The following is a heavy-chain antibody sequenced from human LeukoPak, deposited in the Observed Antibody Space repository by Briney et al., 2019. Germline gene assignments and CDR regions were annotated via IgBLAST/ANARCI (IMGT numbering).Heavy chain of an antibody. CDR1: GFTYSSYS. J-gene: IGHJ4*02. CDR2: ISSSSSYI. CDR3: ARGGYSYGYFDY. D-gene: IGHD5-18*01. Sequence: GGSLGLSCASSGFTYSSYSMNWVRRAPGKGRVGVSSISSSSSYIYYADTVKGRFTISRDNAKNSLYLQMNSLRADDTAVYYCARGGYSYGYFDYWGQGTLVTVSS. V-gene: IGHV3-21*01.